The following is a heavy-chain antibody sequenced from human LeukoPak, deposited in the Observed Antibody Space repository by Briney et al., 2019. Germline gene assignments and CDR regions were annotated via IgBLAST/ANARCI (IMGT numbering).Heavy chain of an antibody. Sequence: SETLSLTCTVSGGSISSSSYYWGWVRQPPGKGLEWIANIYYSGSTYYNPSLKSRVTISVDTSKNQFSLKLRSVTAADAAVYYCARSPAAIIVTGYYSFDYWGQGTLVTVSS. CDR1: GGSISSSSYY. V-gene: IGHV4-39*07. J-gene: IGHJ4*02. D-gene: IGHD3-9*01. CDR3: ARSPAAIIVTGYYSFDY. CDR2: IYYSGST.